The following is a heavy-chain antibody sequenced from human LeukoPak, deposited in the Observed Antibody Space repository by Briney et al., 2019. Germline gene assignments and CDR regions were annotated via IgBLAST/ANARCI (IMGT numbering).Heavy chain of an antibody. D-gene: IGHD3-22*01. CDR3: ARVSQGGYYYDSSGYYALDV. J-gene: IGHJ6*02. V-gene: IGHV3-66*01. CDR1: GFTVSSNY. CDR2: IYSGGST. Sequence: GGSLRLSCAASGFTVSSNYMSWVRQAPGKGLEWVSVIYSGGSTHYADSVKGRFTISRDNSKNTLYLQMNSLRAEDTAVYYCARVSQGGYYYDSSGYYALDVWGQGTTVTVSS.